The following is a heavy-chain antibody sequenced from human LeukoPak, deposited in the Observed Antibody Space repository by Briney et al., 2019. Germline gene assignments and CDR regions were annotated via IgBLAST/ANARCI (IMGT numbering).Heavy chain of an antibody. CDR3: ARESRATVVTYFDY. CDR2: ISHDGSNK. CDR1: GFTFSSYA. J-gene: IGHJ4*02. D-gene: IGHD4-23*01. Sequence: GGSLRLSCAASGFTFSSYAMHWVRQAPGKGLEWVAVISHDGSNKYYADSVKGRFTISRDNSKNTLYLQMDSLRAEDTAVYYCARESRATVVTYFDYWGQGTLVTVSS. V-gene: IGHV3-30-3*01.